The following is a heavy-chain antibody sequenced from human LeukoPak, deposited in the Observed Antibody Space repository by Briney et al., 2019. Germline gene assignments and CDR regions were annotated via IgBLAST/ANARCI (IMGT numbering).Heavy chain of an antibody. D-gene: IGHD3-10*01. CDR1: GFTLSSYA. CDR3: AKDRHMVRGVINY. CDR2: ISGSGGST. V-gene: IGHV3-23*01. J-gene: IGHJ4*02. Sequence: GGSLRLSCAASGFTLSSYAMSWVRRARRGAREWVSAISGSGGSTYYADSVKGRFTISRDNSKNTLYLQMNSLRAEDTAVYYCAKDRHMVRGVINYWGQGTLVTVSS.